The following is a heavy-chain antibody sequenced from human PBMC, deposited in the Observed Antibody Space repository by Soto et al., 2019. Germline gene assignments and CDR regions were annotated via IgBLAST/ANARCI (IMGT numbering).Heavy chain of an antibody. CDR2: ISAYNGNT. Sequence: GASVKVSCKASGYTFTSYGISWVRQAPGQGLEWMGWISAYNGNTNYAQKLQGRVTMTTDTSTSTAYMELRSLRSDDTAVYYCARDHSRSGVDIVAYDYWGQGTLVTVPS. D-gene: IGHD5-12*01. CDR1: GYTFTSYG. V-gene: IGHV1-18*01. CDR3: ARDHSRSGVDIVAYDY. J-gene: IGHJ4*02.